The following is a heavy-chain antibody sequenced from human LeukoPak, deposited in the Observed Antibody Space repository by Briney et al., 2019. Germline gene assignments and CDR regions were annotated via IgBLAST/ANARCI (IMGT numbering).Heavy chain of an antibody. Sequence: ASVKVSCKASGGTFSSYAISWVRQAPGQGLEWMGGIIPIFGTANYAQKFQGRVTITTDESTSTAYMELSSLRSKDTAVYYCARDRESGSSWYGVDYYYYYMDVWGKGTTVTVSS. CDR3: ARDRESGSSWYGVDYYYYYMDV. D-gene: IGHD6-13*01. V-gene: IGHV1-69*05. J-gene: IGHJ6*03. CDR1: GGTFSSYA. CDR2: IIPIFGTA.